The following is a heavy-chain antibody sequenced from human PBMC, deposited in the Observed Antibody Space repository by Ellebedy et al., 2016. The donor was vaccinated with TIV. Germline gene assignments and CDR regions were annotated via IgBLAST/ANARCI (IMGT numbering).Heavy chain of an antibody. J-gene: IGHJ3*02. Sequence: PGGSLRLSCAASGFSLSNYWMTWVRQAPGRGLEWVANIKQDGFEKYYVDSVKGRFTISRDNAENSLYLQMNSLGAGDTAVYYCATSGSRSWYSAFDIWGQGTMVTVSS. CDR2: IKQDGFEK. D-gene: IGHD6-13*01. V-gene: IGHV3-7*03. CDR1: GFSLSNYW. CDR3: ATSGSRSWYSAFDI.